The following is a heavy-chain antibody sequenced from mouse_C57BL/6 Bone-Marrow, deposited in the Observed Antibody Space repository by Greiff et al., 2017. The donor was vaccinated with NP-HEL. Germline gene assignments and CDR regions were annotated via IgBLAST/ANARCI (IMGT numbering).Heavy chain of an antibody. CDR1: GYTFTSYG. D-gene: IGHD1-1*01. CDR2: IYPRSGNT. Sequence: VQLQQSGAELARPGASVKLSCKASGYTFTSYGISWVKQRTGQGLEWIGEIYPRSGNTYYNEKFKGKATLTADKSSSTAYMELRSLTSEDSAVSFCARGELLLRPFAYWGQGTLVTVSA. J-gene: IGHJ3*01. CDR3: ARGELLLRPFAY. V-gene: IGHV1-81*01.